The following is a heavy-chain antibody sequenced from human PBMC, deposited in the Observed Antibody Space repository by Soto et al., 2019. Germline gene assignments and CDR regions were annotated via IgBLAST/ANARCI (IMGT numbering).Heavy chain of an antibody. J-gene: IGHJ4*02. CDR2: FDPEDGET. Sequence: ASVKVSCKVSGYTLTELSMHWVRQAPGKGLEWMGGFDPEDGETIYAQKFQGRVTMTEDTSTDTAYMELSSVTAADTAVYYCARGKRRRITTYSSGYYSPPYFDYWGQGTLVTVSS. CDR3: ARGKRRRITTYSSGYYSPPYFDY. V-gene: IGHV1-24*01. CDR1: GYTLTELS. D-gene: IGHD3-22*01.